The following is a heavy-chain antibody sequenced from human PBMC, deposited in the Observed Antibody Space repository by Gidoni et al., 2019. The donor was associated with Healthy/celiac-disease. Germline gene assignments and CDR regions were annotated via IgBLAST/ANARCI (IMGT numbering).Heavy chain of an antibody. CDR2: ISGSGGST. CDR3: AKDPLYDILTGYTFDP. V-gene: IGHV3-23*01. Sequence: EVQLLESGGGLVQPGGSLRLSCAASGFTFSSYAMSWVRQAPGQGLAWVSAISGSGGSTYYTDSVKSRFTISRDNTKNTLYLQMNSLRAEDTAVYYGAKDPLYDILTGYTFDPWGQGTLVTVSS. J-gene: IGHJ5*02. D-gene: IGHD3-9*01. CDR1: GFTFSSYA.